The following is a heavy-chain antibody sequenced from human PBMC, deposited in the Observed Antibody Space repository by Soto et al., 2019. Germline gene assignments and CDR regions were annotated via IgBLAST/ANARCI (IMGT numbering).Heavy chain of an antibody. J-gene: IGHJ3*02. Sequence: QVQLVESGGGVVQPGRSLRLSCAASGFSFSSYGMHWVRQAPGKGLEWVTVISYDGSKKDYADSVKGRFTISRDNSKNTLYLQMNSLRAEDTAVYYCAKPPRNHYDSTWRAFDIWGQGTMVTVSS. D-gene: IGHD3-22*01. CDR1: GFSFSSYG. CDR3: AKPPRNHYDSTWRAFDI. CDR2: ISYDGSKK. V-gene: IGHV3-30*18.